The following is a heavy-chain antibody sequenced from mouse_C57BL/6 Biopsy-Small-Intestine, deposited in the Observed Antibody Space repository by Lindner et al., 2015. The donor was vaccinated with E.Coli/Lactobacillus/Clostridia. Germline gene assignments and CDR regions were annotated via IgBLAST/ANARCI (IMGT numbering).Heavy chain of an antibody. CDR3: AREIYYYGSSYVNYAMDY. CDR2: IYPGDGDT. J-gene: IGHJ4*01. CDR1: GYAFSSSW. V-gene: IGHV1-82*01. D-gene: IGHD1-1*01. Sequence: VQLQESGPELVKPGASVKISCKASGYAFSSSWMNWVKQRPGKGLEWIGRIYPGDGDTNYNGKFKGKATLTADKSSSTAYMQLSSLTSEDSAVYFCAREIYYYGSSYVNYAMDYWGQGTSVTVSS.